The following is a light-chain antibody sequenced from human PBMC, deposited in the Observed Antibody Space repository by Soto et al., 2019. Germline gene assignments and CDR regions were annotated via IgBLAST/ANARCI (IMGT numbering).Light chain of an antibody. V-gene: IGKV1-5*01. CDR1: QSISSW. J-gene: IGKJ1*01. Sequence: DIQMTQSPSTLSAPVGDRVTITCRASQSISSWLAWYQQKPGKAPKLLIYDASSLESGVPSRFSGSGSGTEFTLTISSLQPDDFATYYCQQYNSSTRTFGQGTKVDIK. CDR3: QQYNSSTRT. CDR2: DAS.